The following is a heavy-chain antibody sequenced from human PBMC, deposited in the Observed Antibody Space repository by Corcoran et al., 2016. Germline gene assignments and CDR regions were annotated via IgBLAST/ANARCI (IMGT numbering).Heavy chain of an antibody. D-gene: IGHD3-3*01. CDR2: INPSGGST. CDR3: ARDLGSYNFWSEYYYYYGMDV. CDR1: GYTFTSYY. Sequence: QVQLVQSGAEVKKPGASVKVSCKASGYTFTSYYMHWVRQAPGQGLEWMGIINPSGGSTSYAQKFQGRVTMTRDTSTSTGYMELSSLRSEDTAVYYCARDLGSYNFWSEYYYYYGMDVWGQGTTVTVSS. J-gene: IGHJ6*02. V-gene: IGHV1-46*01.